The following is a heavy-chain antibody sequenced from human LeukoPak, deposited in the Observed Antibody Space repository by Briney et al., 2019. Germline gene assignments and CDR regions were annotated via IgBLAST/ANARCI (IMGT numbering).Heavy chain of an antibody. V-gene: IGHV4-4*08. CDR2: IHTTENT. D-gene: IGHD5-12*01. CDR1: GGAITNYY. J-gene: IGHJ4*02. Sequence: SETLSLTCTVSGGAITNYYSNWIRHPPGKGLDWDGYIHTTENTNYNPSLKSPVTISVNTSTNQFSLKLSSVTAADTAVYYCARLVRRLQRLNIGRDSDYATGYYLDSWGQGTLVTVSS. CDR3: ARLVRRLQRLNIGRDSDYATGYYLDS.